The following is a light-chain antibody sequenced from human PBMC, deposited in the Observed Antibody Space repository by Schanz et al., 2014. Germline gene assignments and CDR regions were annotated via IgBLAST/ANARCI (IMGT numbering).Light chain of an antibody. CDR2: GAS. Sequence: EIVLTQSPGTLSLSPGERATLSCRASQSVSNSYLTWYQQKPGQAPRLLIYGASSRATGIPDRFSGSGSGTDFTLTISKLEPEDFAVYYCQQYHDWPLTFGGGTEVEIK. V-gene: IGKV3-20*01. CDR1: QSVSNSY. CDR3: QQYHDWPLT. J-gene: IGKJ4*01.